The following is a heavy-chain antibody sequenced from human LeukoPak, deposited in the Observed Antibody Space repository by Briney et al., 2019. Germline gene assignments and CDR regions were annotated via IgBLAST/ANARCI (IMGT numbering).Heavy chain of an antibody. CDR2: IKQDGSEK. CDR1: GFTFSSYW. D-gene: IGHD2-15*01. Sequence: GGSLRLSCAASGFTFSSYWMSWVRQAPGKGLKWVANIKQDGSEKYYVDSVKGRFTISRDNAKNSLYLQMNSLRADDTAVYFCARDVVGGTFDIWGQGTTVTVSS. CDR3: ARDVVGGTFDI. V-gene: IGHV3-7*05. J-gene: IGHJ3*02.